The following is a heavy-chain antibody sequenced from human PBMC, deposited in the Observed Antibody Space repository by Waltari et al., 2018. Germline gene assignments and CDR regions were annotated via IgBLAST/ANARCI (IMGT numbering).Heavy chain of an antibody. Sequence: IYTSGSTNYNPSLKSRVTMSVDTSKNQFSLKLSSVTAADTAVYYCARDMGQLVLNDAFDIWGQGTMVTVSS. J-gene: IGHJ3*02. D-gene: IGHD6-6*01. V-gene: IGHV4-4*07. CDR3: ARDMGQLVLNDAFDI. CDR2: IYTSGST.